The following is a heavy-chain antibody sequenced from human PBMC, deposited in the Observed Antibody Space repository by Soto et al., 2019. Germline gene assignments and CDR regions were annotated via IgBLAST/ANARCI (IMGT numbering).Heavy chain of an antibody. J-gene: IGHJ4*02. CDR3: ASATGYYDFHY. Sequence: QLQLQESGPGLVKPSETLSLTCTVSGGSITTTYYWGWVRQAPGKGLECVGRVYYTGSTYLNPSLKSRVYISVDTSKNQYSLKLSSVSVADTAVYYCASATGYYDFHYWGQGTLVTVSS. D-gene: IGHD3-9*01. CDR2: VYYTGST. V-gene: IGHV4-39*01. CDR1: GGSITTTYY.